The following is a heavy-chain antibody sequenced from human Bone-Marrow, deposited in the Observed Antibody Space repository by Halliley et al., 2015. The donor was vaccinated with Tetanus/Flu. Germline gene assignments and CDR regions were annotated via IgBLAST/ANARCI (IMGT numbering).Heavy chain of an antibody. CDR1: GFTVSSQW. V-gene: IGHV3-74*01. J-gene: IGHJ4*02. Sequence: SLRLSCAASGFTVSSQWMHWVRQVPGKGLVWVSSIYTDGTTTFYADSVKGRFTISRENAKNTLYLQMDSLRPEDTAVYYCARDVFHGNSDWGQGTLVTVSP. D-gene: IGHD3-16*01. CDR2: IYTDGTTT. CDR3: ARDVFHGNSD.